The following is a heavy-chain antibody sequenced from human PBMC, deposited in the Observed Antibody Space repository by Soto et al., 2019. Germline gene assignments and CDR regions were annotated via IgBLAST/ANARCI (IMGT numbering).Heavy chain of an antibody. CDR1: GFSFSVSGVA. J-gene: IGHJ4*02. D-gene: IGHD6-6*01. Sequence: QITLKESGPTLVKPTQTLTLTCTFSGFSFSVSGVAVAWIRQPPGKALEWLALIYWDDDKRYSPSLKSRLTITQDTSKNQVVLTMTNMVPVDTATYFCAHRGSQPHPFDFWGQGTLVTVSS. V-gene: IGHV2-5*02. CDR3: AHRGSQPHPFDF. CDR2: IYWDDDK.